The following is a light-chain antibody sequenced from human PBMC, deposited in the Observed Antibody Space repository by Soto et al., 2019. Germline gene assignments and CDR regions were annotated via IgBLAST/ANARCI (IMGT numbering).Light chain of an antibody. CDR2: GAS. CDR3: QQYNNWPPRT. J-gene: IGKJ2*01. Sequence: EIVMTQSPASLSVSPGETATLSCRASQSISNSLAWYQQKPGQAPSLLIYGASTRATGIPAMFSGSGSGTEFTLTTSSRQSEDSALCYCQQYNNWPPRTFGQGTKLEIK. CDR1: QSISNS. V-gene: IGKV3-15*01.